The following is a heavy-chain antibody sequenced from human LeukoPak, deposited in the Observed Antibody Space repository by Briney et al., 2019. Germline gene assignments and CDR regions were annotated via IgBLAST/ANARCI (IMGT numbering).Heavy chain of an antibody. CDR1: GYTFTSFT. J-gene: IGHJ4*02. CDR3: ARVLGGYYDSSEMRDY. V-gene: IGHV1-2*02. CDR2: INPNSGGT. Sequence: RWASVKVSCKASGYTFTSFTISWVRQAPGQGLEWMGWINPNSGGTNYAQKFQGRVTMTRDTSISTAYMELSRLRSDDTAVYYCARVLGGYYDSSEMRDYWGQGTLVTVSS. D-gene: IGHD3-22*01.